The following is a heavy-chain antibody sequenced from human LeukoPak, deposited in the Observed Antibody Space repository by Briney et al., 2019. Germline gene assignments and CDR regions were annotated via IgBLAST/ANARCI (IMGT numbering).Heavy chain of an antibody. J-gene: IGHJ4*02. CDR1: GGSISSYY. D-gene: IGHD1-26*01. V-gene: IGHV4-59*01. Sequence: SETLSLTCTVSGGSISSYYWSWIRQPPGKGLEWIGYIYYSGSTNYNPSLKSRVTISLDTSKKQFSLKLSSVTAADTAVYYCARDRSGSYWGYWGQGTLVTVSS. CDR2: IYYSGST. CDR3: ARDRSGSYWGY.